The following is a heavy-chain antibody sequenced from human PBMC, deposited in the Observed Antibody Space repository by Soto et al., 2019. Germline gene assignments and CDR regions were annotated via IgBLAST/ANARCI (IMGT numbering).Heavy chain of an antibody. CDR2: IKRKTDGGTT. D-gene: IGHD3-22*01. CDR3: AKHSHYDSSGHREYFQH. J-gene: IGHJ1*01. CDR1: GFTFSNAW. Sequence: GGSLRLSCTASGFTFSNAWMNWVRQAPGKGLEWVGRIKRKTDGGTTDYAAPVKGRFTISRDDSKNTLYLQMNSLRAEDTAVYYCAKHSHYDSSGHREYFQHWGQGTLVTVSS. V-gene: IGHV3-15*01.